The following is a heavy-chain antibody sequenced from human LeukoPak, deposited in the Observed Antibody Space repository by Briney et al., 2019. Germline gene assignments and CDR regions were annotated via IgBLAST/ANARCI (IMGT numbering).Heavy chain of an antibody. CDR2: ISGSGGST. Sequence: GGSLRLFCAASGFTFSSYAMSWVRQAPGKGLEWVSAISGSGGSTYYADSVKGRFTISRDNSKNTLYLQMNSLRAEDTAVYYCAPRGGYLGYYFDYWGQGTLVTVSS. CDR1: GFTFSSYA. D-gene: IGHD3-22*01. V-gene: IGHV3-23*01. J-gene: IGHJ4*02. CDR3: APRGGYLGYYFDY.